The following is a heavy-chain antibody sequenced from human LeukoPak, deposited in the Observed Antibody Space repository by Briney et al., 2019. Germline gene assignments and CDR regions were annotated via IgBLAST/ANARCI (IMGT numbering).Heavy chain of an antibody. CDR3: ARGRTYYYDTSGYYPSIYYGMDV. V-gene: IGHV4-34*01. J-gene: IGHJ6*02. Sequence: SETLSLTCAVSGGSFSGYYWYWIRQPPGKGLERIGEINHGESTNYNPSLKSRATLSVDTSKNQFSLKLTSVTAADTAVYYCARGRTYYYDTSGYYPSIYYGMDVWGQGTTVIVSS. CDR1: GGSFSGYY. D-gene: IGHD3-22*01. CDR2: INHGEST.